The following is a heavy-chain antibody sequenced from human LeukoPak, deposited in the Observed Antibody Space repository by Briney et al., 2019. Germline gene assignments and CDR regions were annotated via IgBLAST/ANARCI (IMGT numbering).Heavy chain of an antibody. CDR1: GGSFSGYY. D-gene: IGHD5-24*01. J-gene: IGHJ4*02. Sequence: WGTLSLTCAVYGGSFSGYYWSWIRQPPGKGLEWIGEINHSGSTNYNPSLKSRVTISVDTSKNQLSQKLSSVTAAFTAVYYCARGLLVGRWLPIGLDYWGQGTLVTVSS. V-gene: IGHV4-34*01. CDR2: INHSGST. CDR3: ARGLLVGRWLPIGLDY.